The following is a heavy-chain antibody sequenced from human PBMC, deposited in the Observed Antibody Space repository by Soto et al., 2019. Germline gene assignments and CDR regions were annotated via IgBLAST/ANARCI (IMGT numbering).Heavy chain of an antibody. CDR3: AKGISIAAAGTYDY. CDR2: ISYDATNK. CDR1: GFTFSSYG. V-gene: IGHV3-30*18. Sequence: PGGSLRLSCAASGFTFSSYGMHLVRQAPGKGLECVAVISYDATNKYYADSVKGRFTISRDNSKNTLYLQMNSLRAEDTAVYYCAKGISIAAAGTYDYWGQGT. D-gene: IGHD6-13*01. J-gene: IGHJ4*02.